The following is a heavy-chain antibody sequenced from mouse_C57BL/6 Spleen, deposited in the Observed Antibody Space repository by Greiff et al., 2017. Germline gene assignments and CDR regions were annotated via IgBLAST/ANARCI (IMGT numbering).Heavy chain of an antibody. D-gene: IGHD1-1*01. J-gene: IGHJ4*01. V-gene: IGHV1-59*01. Sequence: VQLQQSGAELVRPGTSVKLSCKASGYTFTSYWMHWVKQRPGQGLEWIGVIDPSDSYTNYNQKFKGKATLTVDTSSSTAYMQLSSLTSEDSAVYYCASTVVAGGAMDYWGQGTSVTVSS. CDR2: IDPSDSYT. CDR1: GYTFTSYW. CDR3: ASTVVAGGAMDY.